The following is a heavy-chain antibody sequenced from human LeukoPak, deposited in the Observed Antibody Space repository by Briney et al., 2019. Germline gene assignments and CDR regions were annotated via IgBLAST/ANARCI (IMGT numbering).Heavy chain of an antibody. J-gene: IGHJ6*02. V-gene: IGHV3-30*03. D-gene: IGHD3-9*01. CDR1: GFTFSSYG. CDR2: ISYDGSNK. CDR3: ATPLRYFDWLGGMDV. Sequence: PGGSLRLSCAASGFTFSSYGMHWVRQAPGKGLEWVAVISYDGSNKYYADSVKGRFTISRDNSKNTLYLQMNSLRAEDTAVYYCATPLRYFDWLGGMDVWGQGTTVTVSS.